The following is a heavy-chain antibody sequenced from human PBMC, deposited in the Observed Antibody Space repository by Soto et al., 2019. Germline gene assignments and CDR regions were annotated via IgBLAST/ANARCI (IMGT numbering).Heavy chain of an antibody. CDR3: TTDGGVTAYPLFWA. V-gene: IGHV3-15*01. CDR1: GITFTNAW. J-gene: IGHJ5*02. CDR2: LKSRRDGGTS. D-gene: IGHD2-21*02. Sequence: EVQLVESGGGLVKPGGSLRLSCAASGITFTNAWMGWVRHAPGKGLEWIGRLKSRRDGGTSDYAAPVKGRFSISKDESKNTLYLQMNSLKTEDTAVYYCTTDGGVTAYPLFWAWGQGTLVTVSS.